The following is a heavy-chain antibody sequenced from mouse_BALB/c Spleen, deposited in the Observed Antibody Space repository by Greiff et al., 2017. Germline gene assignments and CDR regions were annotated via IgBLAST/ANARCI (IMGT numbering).Heavy chain of an antibody. D-gene: IGHD1-1*01. J-gene: IGHJ2*01. CDR3: ARSGSPSFDY. CDR2: IYWDDDK. Sequence: QVTLKVSGPGILQPSQTLSLTCSFSGFSLSTSGMGVSWIRQPSGKGLEWLAHIYWDDDKRYNPSLKSRLTISKDTSRNQVFLKITSVDTADTATYYCARSGSPSFDYWGQGTTLTVSS. CDR1: GFSLSTSGMG. V-gene: IGHV8-12*01.